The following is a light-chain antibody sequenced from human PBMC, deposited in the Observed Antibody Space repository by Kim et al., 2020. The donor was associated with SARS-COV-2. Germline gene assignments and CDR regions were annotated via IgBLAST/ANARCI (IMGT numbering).Light chain of an antibody. CDR2: TAS. V-gene: IGKV1-39*01. J-gene: IGKJ2*01. CDR1: QSISTY. CDR3: QQSYSSPYT. Sequence: ASVGDRVTITCRTSQSISTYLNWYQQKLGKAPKLLMYTASNLQSGVPSRFSGSGSGTDFTLTISSVQPEDFATYYCQQSYSSPYTFGQGTKVDIK.